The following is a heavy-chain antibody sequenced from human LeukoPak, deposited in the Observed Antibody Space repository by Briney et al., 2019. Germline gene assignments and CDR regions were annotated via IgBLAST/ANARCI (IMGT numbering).Heavy chain of an antibody. CDR3: AREEVVPAAGAFDY. CDR2: ISSSSSTI. V-gene: IGHV3-11*04. CDR1: GFTFSDYY. D-gene: IGHD2-2*01. Sequence: GGSLRLSCAASGFTFSDYYMSWIRQAPGKGLEWVSYISSSSSTIYYADSVKGRFTISRDNAKNSLYLQMNSLRAEDTAVYYCAREEVVPAAGAFDYWGQGTLVTVSS. J-gene: IGHJ4*02.